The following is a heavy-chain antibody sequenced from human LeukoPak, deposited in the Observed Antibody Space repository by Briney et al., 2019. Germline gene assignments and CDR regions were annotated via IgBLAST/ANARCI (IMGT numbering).Heavy chain of an antibody. CDR3: AKDSSIKLRAFNV. CDR1: GFTFDRYA. J-gene: IGHJ3*01. D-gene: IGHD1-7*01. V-gene: IGHV3-9*01. Sequence: AGGSLRLSCAASGFTFDRYAMHWVRQAPGKGLEWVSGIYWNTTNIGYADSVKGRFTISRDIAKSSLYLQMNSLRPEDTALYFCAKDSSIKLRAFNVWGRGTMVTVSS. CDR2: IYWNTTNI.